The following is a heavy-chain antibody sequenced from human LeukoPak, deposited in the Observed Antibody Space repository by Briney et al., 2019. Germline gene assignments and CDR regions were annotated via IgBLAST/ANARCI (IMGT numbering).Heavy chain of an antibody. D-gene: IGHD5-12*01. V-gene: IGHV1-8*01. CDR3: ARNIVATTNYDY. CDR2: MNLNSGHT. J-gene: IGHJ4*02. Sequence: VSVKVSCKASGYAFTSYDINWVRQATGQGLEWMGWMNLNSGHTGFAQKFQGRVTLTWDTSITTAYMELTRLTSEDTAVYYCARNIVATTNYDYWGQGTLVTVSS. CDR1: GYAFTSYD.